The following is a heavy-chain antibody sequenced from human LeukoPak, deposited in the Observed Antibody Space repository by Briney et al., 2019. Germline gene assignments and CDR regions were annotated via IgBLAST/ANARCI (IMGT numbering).Heavy chain of an antibody. V-gene: IGHV4-34*01. CDR3: ARYYCSGTCYHFDY. Sequence: SETLSLTCAVYGGSFSGYYWSWIRQPPGKGLEWIGEINHSGSTNYNPSLTSRVTISVDTSKNQFSLKLSSVTAADTAVYYCARYYCSGTCYHFDYWGQGTLVTVSS. J-gene: IGHJ4*02. CDR2: INHSGST. D-gene: IGHD2-2*01. CDR1: GGSFSGYY.